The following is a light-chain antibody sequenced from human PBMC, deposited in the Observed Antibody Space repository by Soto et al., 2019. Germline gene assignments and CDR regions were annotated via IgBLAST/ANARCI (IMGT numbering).Light chain of an antibody. CDR2: GNS. Sequence: QLVLTQPPSVSGAPGQRVTISCTGSSSNIGAGYDVHWYQQLPGTAPKLLIQGNSNRPSGVPDRFSGSKSGTSASLAITGLQAADEADYYCQSYDSSLSGWVFGGGTKLTVL. J-gene: IGLJ3*02. CDR3: QSYDSSLSGWV. V-gene: IGLV1-40*01. CDR1: SSNIGAGYD.